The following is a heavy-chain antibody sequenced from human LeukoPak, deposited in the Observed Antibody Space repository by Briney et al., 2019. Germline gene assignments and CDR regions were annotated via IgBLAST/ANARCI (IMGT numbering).Heavy chain of an antibody. V-gene: IGHV4-39*01. J-gene: IGHJ5*02. Sequence: PSETLSLTCTVSGGSISSSSYYWGWIRQPPGKGLEWIGSIYYSGSTYYNPSLKSRVTISVDTSKNQFSLKLSSVTAADTAVYYCARTYGSGSYSSNWFDPWGQGTLVTVSS. CDR2: IYYSGST. CDR3: ARTYGSGSYSSNWFDP. D-gene: IGHD3-10*01. CDR1: GGSISSSSYY.